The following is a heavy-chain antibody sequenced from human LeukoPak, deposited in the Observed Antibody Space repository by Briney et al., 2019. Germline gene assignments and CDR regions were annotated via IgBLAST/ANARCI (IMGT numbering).Heavy chain of an antibody. Sequence: GGSLRLSCTASGFTFNSYAMSWVRQAPGKGLEWVSSIGGTGDSTYYADSVKGRFTISRDNSKNTLFLQMNSLRAEDTAIYYCAKGMINMILASDNWSQGTLVTVSS. V-gene: IGHV3-23*01. J-gene: IGHJ4*02. CDR3: AKGMINMILASDN. CDR1: GFTFNSYA. CDR2: IGGTGDST. D-gene: IGHD3-22*01.